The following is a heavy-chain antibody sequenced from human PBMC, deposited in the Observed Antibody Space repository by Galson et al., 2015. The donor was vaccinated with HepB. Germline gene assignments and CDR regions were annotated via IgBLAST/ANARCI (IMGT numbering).Heavy chain of an antibody. V-gene: IGHV3-30*04. CDR3: ARAHYSNSRYRFQH. D-gene: IGHD6-13*01. CDR1: GFTFSSYA. CDR2: ISYDGSNK. Sequence: SLRLSCAASGFTFSSYAMHWVRQAPGKGLEWVAVISYDGSNKYYADSVKGRFTISRDNSKNTLYLQMNSLRAEDTAVYYCARAHYSNSRYRFQHWGQGTLVTVSS. J-gene: IGHJ1*01.